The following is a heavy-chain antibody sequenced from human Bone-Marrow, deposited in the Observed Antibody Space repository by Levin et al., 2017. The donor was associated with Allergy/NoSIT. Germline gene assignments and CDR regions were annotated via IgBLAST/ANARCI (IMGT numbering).Heavy chain of an antibody. CDR3: ARDTVIGYGMDV. V-gene: IGHV3-33*01. CDR2: IWSDGTNA. D-gene: IGHD4-17*01. Sequence: SCTASGFTFSTFGMHWVRQAPGKGLEWVAVIWSDGTNAYSADSVKGRFSISRDNSQNTVSLQLNSLRVEDTAVYYCARDTVIGYGMDVWGQGTTVTVSS. CDR1: GFTFSTFG. J-gene: IGHJ6*01.